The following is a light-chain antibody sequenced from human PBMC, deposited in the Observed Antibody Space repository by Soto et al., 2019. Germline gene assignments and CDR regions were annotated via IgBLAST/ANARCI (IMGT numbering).Light chain of an antibody. CDR1: QRVTWY. Sequence: EIVLTQSPATLSLSPGEKATLSCRASQRVTWYLAWYQQKPGQAPRLLIYDATNRATGIPARFSGSGSGTDFTLTISSLEPEDFAVYDCQQRTNWLTVGGGTRVEI. J-gene: IGKJ4*01. CDR2: DAT. CDR3: QQRTNWLT. V-gene: IGKV3-11*01.